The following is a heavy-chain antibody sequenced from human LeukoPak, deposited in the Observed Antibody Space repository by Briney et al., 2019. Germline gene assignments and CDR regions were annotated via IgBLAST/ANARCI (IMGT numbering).Heavy chain of an antibody. Sequence: ASVTVSCKASGYTFTSYGISWVRQAPGQGLEWMGWISAYNGNTNYAQKLQGRVTMTTDTSTSTAYMELRSLRSDDTAVYYCARYQRPNVWFDPWGQGTLVTVSS. V-gene: IGHV1-18*01. J-gene: IGHJ5*02. CDR2: ISAYNGNT. CDR3: ARYQRPNVWFDP. CDR1: GYTFTSYG. D-gene: IGHD2-2*01.